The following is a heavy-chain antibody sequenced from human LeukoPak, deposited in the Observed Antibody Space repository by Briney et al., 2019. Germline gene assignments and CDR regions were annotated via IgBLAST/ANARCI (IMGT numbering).Heavy chain of an antibody. CDR2: VSGSGDRM. CDR3: AKVIRETAMIRYYYYYGMDV. J-gene: IGHJ6*02. Sequence: GGSLRLSCAASGFTSSSYALNWVRQAPGKGLEWVATVSGSGDRMYHADSVKGRFTISRDNSKNTLSLQMNSLRAEDTAVYYCAKVIRETAMIRYYYYYGMDVWGQGTTVTVSS. V-gene: IGHV3-23*01. CDR1: GFTSSSYA. D-gene: IGHD5-18*01.